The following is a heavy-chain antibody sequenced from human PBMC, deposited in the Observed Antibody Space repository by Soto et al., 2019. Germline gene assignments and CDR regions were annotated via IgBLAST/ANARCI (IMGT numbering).Heavy chain of an antibody. V-gene: IGHV1-18*01. Sequence: ASVKVSCKASGYTFTSYGISWVRQAPGQGLEWMGWISAYNGNTNYAQKLQGRVTMTTDTSTSTAYMELRSLRSDDTALFYCARTSTHIVRSLKIAYWGQGTLVTVSS. CDR2: ISAYNGNT. CDR1: GYTFTSYG. D-gene: IGHD6-6*01. J-gene: IGHJ4*02. CDR3: ARTSTHIVRSLKIAY.